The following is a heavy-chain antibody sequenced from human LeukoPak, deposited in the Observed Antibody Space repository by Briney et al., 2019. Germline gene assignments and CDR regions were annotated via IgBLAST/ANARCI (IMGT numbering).Heavy chain of an antibody. J-gene: IGHJ4*02. D-gene: IGHD2-8*02. CDR3: TTVSPGGVDY. V-gene: IGHV3-15*01. CDR2: IKSKTDVGTP. Sequence: GGSLRLSCAASGFTFSNAWMSWVRQAPGKGVGWVGRIKSKTDVGTPDSAAPVKGRFTISSDDSKNTLYLQMNSLNAEDTAVYCCTTVSPGGVDYWGQGTLVTVSS. CDR1: GFTFSNAW.